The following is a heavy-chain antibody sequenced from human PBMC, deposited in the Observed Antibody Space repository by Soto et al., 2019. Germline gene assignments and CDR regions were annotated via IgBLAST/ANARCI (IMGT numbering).Heavy chain of an antibody. J-gene: IGHJ4*02. CDR3: SGGVGDAX. Sequence: EVHLVESGGGLVQPGGSLRLSCAIFESTVSRDWMNWVRQAPGKGLEWVAHINQDGSEKYYVDSVKGRFTISRDNAKKSLYLQMNSLRPADTAMYYCSGGVGDAXWGXGXXVTVSS. CDR1: ESTVSRDW. D-gene: IGHD1-26*01. CDR2: INQDGSEK. V-gene: IGHV3-7*04.